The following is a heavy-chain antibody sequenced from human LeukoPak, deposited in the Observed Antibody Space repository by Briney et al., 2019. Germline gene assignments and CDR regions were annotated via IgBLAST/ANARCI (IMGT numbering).Heavy chain of an antibody. Sequence: GESLKISCKASGYMFTGYYMHWVRQAPGQGLEWMGWINPNSGGTNYAQKFQGRVTMTRDTSISTAYMELSSLRSDDTAVYYCARGYCSGDCFTLFDYWGQGTLVTVSS. CDR3: ARGYCSGDCFTLFDY. J-gene: IGHJ4*02. CDR1: GYMFTGYY. D-gene: IGHD2-21*02. V-gene: IGHV1-2*02. CDR2: INPNSGGT.